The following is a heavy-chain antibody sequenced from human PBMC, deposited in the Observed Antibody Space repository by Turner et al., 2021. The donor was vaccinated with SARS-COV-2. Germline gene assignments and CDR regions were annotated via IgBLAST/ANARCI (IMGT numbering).Heavy chain of an antibody. CDR1: GGSFSAFY. V-gene: IGHV4-34*01. CDR2: INDSGST. Sequence: QVPLQQWGAGLLTTSETLSLTCDVHGGSFSAFYWPWIRQSPGKGLAGIGEINDSGSTTYNPALKRRLTISGDTSKNQFSLKLTSVTAADTAVYYCARAKGPSLYRSYYNPTFFDPWGQGILVTVSS. D-gene: IGHD1-26*01. CDR3: ARAKGPSLYRSYYNPTFFDP. J-gene: IGHJ5*02.